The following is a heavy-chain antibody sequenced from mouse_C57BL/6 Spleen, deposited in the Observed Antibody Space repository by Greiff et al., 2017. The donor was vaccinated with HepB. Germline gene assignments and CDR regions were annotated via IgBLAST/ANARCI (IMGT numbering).Heavy chain of an antibody. V-gene: IGHV1-52*01. D-gene: IGHD3-2*02. J-gene: IGHJ4*01. CDR3: ARGQAYYAMDY. Sequence: QVQLQQSGAELVRPGSSVKLSCKASGYTFTSYWMHWVKQRPIQGLEWIGNIDPSDSETHYNQKFKNKATLTVEKSSITAYMQLSSLTSEDSAVYYCARGQAYYAMDYWGQGTSVTVSS. CDR1: GYTFTSYW. CDR2: IDPSDSET.